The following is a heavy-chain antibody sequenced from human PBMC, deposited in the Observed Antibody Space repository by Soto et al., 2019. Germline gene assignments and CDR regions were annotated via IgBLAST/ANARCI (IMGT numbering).Heavy chain of an antibody. Sequence: EVQLVESGGGLVQPGGSLRLSCAASGFTVSSNYMSWVRQAPGKGLEWVSGIYSGGSTYYADSVKGRFTISRHNSKNTLYLQMNSMRAEDTAVYYCARERRYCSSTSCSAGARADYYYGMDVWGQGTTVTVSS. CDR3: ARERRYCSSTSCSAGARADYYYGMDV. D-gene: IGHD2-2*01. CDR1: GFTVSSNY. V-gene: IGHV3-53*04. CDR2: IYSGGST. J-gene: IGHJ6*02.